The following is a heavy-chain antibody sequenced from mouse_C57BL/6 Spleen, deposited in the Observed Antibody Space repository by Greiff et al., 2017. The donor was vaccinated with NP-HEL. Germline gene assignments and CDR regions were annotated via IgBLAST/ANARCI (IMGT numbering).Heavy chain of an antibody. J-gene: IGHJ3*01. Sequence: VQLQQSGAELVKPGASVKLSCTASGFNIHDSYMHWVKQRTEQCLEWIGRLVPEDGETTYAPKFQGKATITADTSSNTAYLQLSSLTSEDTAGYYCARGRYDPWFAYWGEGTLVTVSA. CDR3: ARGRYDPWFAY. CDR2: LVPEDGET. CDR1: GFNIHDSY. D-gene: IGHD2-3*01. V-gene: IGHV14-2*01.